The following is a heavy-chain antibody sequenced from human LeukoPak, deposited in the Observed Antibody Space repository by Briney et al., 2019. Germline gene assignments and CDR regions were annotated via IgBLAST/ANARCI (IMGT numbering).Heavy chain of an antibody. CDR2: INHSGST. Sequence: NPSETLSLTCAVYGGSFSGYYWSWIRQPPGKGLEWIGEINHSGSTNYNPSLKSRVTISVDTSKNQFSLKLSSVTAADTAVYYCARQEIGLRSFDPWGQGTLVTVSS. J-gene: IGHJ5*02. CDR3: ARQEIGLRSFDP. CDR1: GGSFSGYY. V-gene: IGHV4-34*01. D-gene: IGHD3/OR15-3a*01.